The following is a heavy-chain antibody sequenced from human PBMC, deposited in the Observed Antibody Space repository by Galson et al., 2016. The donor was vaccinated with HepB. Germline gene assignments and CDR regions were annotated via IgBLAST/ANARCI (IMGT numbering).Heavy chain of an antibody. CDR1: GFTFTSYA. Sequence: SLRLSCAASGFTFTSYAMSWVRQAPGKGLEWVSYISGSGGSTFYADSVKGRFTISRENSKNTLDLQMSSLRVEETAVYYCARESDYNIHSFDYWGQGTLVTVSS. J-gene: IGHJ4*02. CDR3: ARESDYNIHSFDY. V-gene: IGHV3-23*01. CDR2: ISGSGGST. D-gene: IGHD3-10*01.